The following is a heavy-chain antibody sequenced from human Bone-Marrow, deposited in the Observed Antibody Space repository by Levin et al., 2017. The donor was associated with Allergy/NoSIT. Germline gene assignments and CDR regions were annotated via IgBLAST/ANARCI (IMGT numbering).Heavy chain of an antibody. CDR2: VSNDGGTI. J-gene: IGHJ4*02. V-gene: IGHV3-30*18. Sequence: PGGSLRLSCAASGFTFSRYGMHWVRQAPGKGLEWVAVVSNDGGTIYYADSVKGRFTISRDNSKNTLYLQMHSLRSEDTAVYYCAKEGSNSRWFFDNWGQGTLVTVSS. CDR1: GFTFSRYG. D-gene: IGHD2-15*01. CDR3: AKEGSNSRWFFDN.